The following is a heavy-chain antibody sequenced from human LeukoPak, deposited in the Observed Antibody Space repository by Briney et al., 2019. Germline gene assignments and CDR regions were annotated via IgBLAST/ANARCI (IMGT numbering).Heavy chain of an antibody. CDR2: INSDGSST. CDR1: GFTFSSYW. V-gene: IGHV3-74*01. Sequence: PGGSLRLSCAASGFTFSSYWMHWVRQAPGKGLVWVSRINSDGSSTSYADSVKGRFTISRDNAKNTLYLQMNSLRAEDTAVYYCARDPDSYYDILTGSNIGGGYWGQGTLVTVSS. J-gene: IGHJ4*02. CDR3: ARDPDSYYDILTGSNIGGGY. D-gene: IGHD3-9*01.